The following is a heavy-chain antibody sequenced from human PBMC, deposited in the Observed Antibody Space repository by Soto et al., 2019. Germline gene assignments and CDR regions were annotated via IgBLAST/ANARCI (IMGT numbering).Heavy chain of an antibody. V-gene: IGHV3-15*07. CDR3: TTHIGYARSPRFDD. J-gene: IGHJ4*02. CDR2: IEGKTGGGTT. CDR1: GIAFTYAS. Sequence: QLVESGGGLVRPGESLRLTCAVSGIAFTYASINWVRQVPGRGPEWVGRIEGKTGGGTTDYAAPVKGRFTISREDSTNKVFLQLYNVKGEDAGVYYCTTHIGYARSPRFDDWGQGTQVTVSS. D-gene: IGHD3-16*01.